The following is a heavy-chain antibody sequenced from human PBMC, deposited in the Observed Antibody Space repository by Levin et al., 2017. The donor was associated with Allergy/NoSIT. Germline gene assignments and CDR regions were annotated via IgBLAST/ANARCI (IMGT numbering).Heavy chain of an antibody. CDR2: ILYNGSNK. Sequence: PGGSLRLSCEASGFTFSSYAMHWVRQAPGKGLEWVAVILYNGSNKYYADSVRGRFTITRDNSRNTVFLQMNSLRPDDTAVYYCVWGYAGRSGYNGMDVGGQGTTVTVSS. D-gene: IGHD3-16*01. CDR1: GFTFSSYA. CDR3: VWGYAGRSGYNGMDV. J-gene: IGHJ6*02. V-gene: IGHV3-30-3*01.